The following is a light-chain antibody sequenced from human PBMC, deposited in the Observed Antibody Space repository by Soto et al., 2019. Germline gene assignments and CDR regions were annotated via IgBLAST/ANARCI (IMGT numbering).Light chain of an antibody. CDR3: GSYTISSTLMI. Sequence: QSVLTQPASVSGSPGQSITISCSGTPSDIGAYNYVSWYQHLPGKAPKVIIYDVTNRPSGVSSRFSGSKSGITASLTISGLQAEDEANDYCGSYTISSTLMIFGGGTQLTVL. CDR1: PSDIGAYNY. J-gene: IGLJ2*01. V-gene: IGLV2-14*03. CDR2: DVT.